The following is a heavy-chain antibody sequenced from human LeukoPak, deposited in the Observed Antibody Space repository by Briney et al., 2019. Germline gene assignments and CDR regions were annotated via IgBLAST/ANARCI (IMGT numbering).Heavy chain of an antibody. Sequence: VASVEVSCKVSGYTLTELSMHWVRQAPGKGREWMGGFDPEDGETIYAQKFQGRVTMTEDASTDTAYMELSSLRSEDTAVYYCAKDLYHRYYHNSGHAFDYWGQGTLVTVSS. J-gene: IGHJ4*02. V-gene: IGHV1-24*01. D-gene: IGHD3-22*01. CDR3: AKDLYHRYYHNSGHAFDY. CDR2: FDPEDGET. CDR1: GYTLTELS.